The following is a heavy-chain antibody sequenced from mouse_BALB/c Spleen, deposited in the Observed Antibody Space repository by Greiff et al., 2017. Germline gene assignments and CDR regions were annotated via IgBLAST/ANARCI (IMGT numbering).Heavy chain of an antibody. Sequence: DVHLVESGGGLVKLGGSLKLSCAASGFTFSSYYMSWVRQTPEKRLELVAAINSNGGSTYYPDTVKGRFTISRDNAKNTLYLQMSSLKSEDTALYYCARHELRLPFAYWGQGTLVTVSA. V-gene: IGHV5-6-2*01. CDR3: ARHELRLPFAY. D-gene: IGHD1-2*01. CDR1: GFTFSSYY. CDR2: INSNGGST. J-gene: IGHJ3*01.